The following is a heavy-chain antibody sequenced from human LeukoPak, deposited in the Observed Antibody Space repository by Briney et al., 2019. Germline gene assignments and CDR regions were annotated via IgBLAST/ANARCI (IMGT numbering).Heavy chain of an antibody. CDR1: GGSINSDS. CDR3: ARSPFRGSGTWKGWLDT. V-gene: IGHV4-30-2*01. Sequence: SETLSLTCVVSGGSINSDSWSWIRQTPGKGLEWVGYILHGGGIHSNPSLKSRVTISADRSKNQFSLKLTSVTAAATAVYYCARSPFRGSGTWKGWLDTWGQGSLVTVSS. CDR2: ILHGGGI. D-gene: IGHD1-1*01. J-gene: IGHJ5*02.